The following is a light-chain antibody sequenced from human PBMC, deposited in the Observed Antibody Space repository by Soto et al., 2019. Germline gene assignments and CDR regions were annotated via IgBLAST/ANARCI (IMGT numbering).Light chain of an antibody. CDR2: DAS. Sequence: DIQMTQSPSSLSASVGDRVTITCQASHDITSYLNWYQHKPGKAPKLLIYDASILEAGLPSRFSGSGSGTDFTFTISILQPEYVATYYCQKCDYRPIFGPGTTVDFK. J-gene: IGKJ3*01. CDR3: QKCDYRPI. V-gene: IGKV1-33*01. CDR1: HDITSY.